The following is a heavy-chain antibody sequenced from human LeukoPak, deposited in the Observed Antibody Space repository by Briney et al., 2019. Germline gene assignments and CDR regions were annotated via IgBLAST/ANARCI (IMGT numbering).Heavy chain of an antibody. D-gene: IGHD3-16*02. Sequence: GGSLRLSCAASGFTVSSNEMSWVRQAPGKGLEWVSSISGGSTYYADSRKGRFTISRDNSKNTLHLQMNSLRAEDTAVYYCAKSSSTSCYTNDYVWGSYRLCYFDYWGQGTLVTVSS. CDR3: AKSSSTSCYTNDYVWGSYRLCYFDY. CDR1: GFTVSSNE. V-gene: IGHV3-38-3*01. J-gene: IGHJ4*02. CDR2: ISGGST.